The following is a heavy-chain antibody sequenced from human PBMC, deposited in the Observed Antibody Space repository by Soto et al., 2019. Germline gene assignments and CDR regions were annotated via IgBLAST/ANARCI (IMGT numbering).Heavy chain of an antibody. Sequence: SETLSLTCTVSGGSISSYYWSWIRQPPGKGLEWIGYIYYSGSTNYNPSLKSRVTISVDTSKNQFSLKLSSVTAADTAVYYCARGGYFDYWGQGTLVTVSS. V-gene: IGHV4-59*01. J-gene: IGHJ4*02. CDR3: ARGGYFDY. CDR1: GGSISSYY. CDR2: IYYSGST.